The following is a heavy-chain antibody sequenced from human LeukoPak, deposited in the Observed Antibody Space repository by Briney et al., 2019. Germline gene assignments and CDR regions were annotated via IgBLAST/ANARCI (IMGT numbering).Heavy chain of an antibody. J-gene: IGHJ4*02. D-gene: IGHD6-13*01. V-gene: IGHV3-74*01. CDR2: INSDGSST. CDR3: ARDYVYSSSWYGVGY. Sequence: GGSLRLSCAASGFTFSSYWVHWVRQAPGKGLVWVSRINSDGSSTSYADSVKGRFTISRDNAKNTLYLQMNSLRAEDTAVYYCARDYVYSSSWYGVGYWGQGTLVTVSS. CDR1: GFTFSSYW.